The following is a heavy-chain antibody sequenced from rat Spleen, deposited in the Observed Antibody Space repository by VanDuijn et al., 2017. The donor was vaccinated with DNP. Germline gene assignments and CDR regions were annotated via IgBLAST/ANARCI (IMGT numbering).Heavy chain of an antibody. Sequence: EVQLVESGGGSVQPGRSLKLSCAASGFTFSDHYMAWVRQAPTKGLDWVAYISYDGGSTYNGDSVKGRFTISRDNAENTVYLQMNSLRSEDTATYYCAKDYYSAPLAMDAWGQGTSVTVSS. V-gene: IGHV5-20*01. CDR2: ISYDGGST. D-gene: IGHD1-1*01. CDR1: GFTFSDHY. CDR3: AKDYYSAPLAMDA. J-gene: IGHJ4*01.